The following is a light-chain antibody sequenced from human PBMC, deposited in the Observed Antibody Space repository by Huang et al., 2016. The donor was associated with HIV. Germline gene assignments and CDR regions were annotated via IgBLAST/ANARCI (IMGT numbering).Light chain of an antibody. CDR2: AAS. V-gene: IGKV1-39*01. CDR1: QHVNTY. J-gene: IGKJ5*01. Sequence: DIQMTQSPPSLSASVGDSVTIACRASQHVNTYLNLYQQKPGQAPRLLIFAASRLRSGVPSRFSGSGSGTEFTLTISSLQLEDFATYYCQQRFSTTITFGQGTRLDIK. CDR3: QQRFSTTIT.